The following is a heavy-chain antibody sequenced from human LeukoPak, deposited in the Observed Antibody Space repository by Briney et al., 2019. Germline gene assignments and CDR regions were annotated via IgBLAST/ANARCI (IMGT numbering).Heavy chain of an antibody. V-gene: IGHV1-18*01. CDR2: ISAYNGNT. CDR1: GYTFTSYG. Sequence: ASVKVSCKASGYTFTSYGISWVRQAPGQGLEWMGWISAYNGNTNYAQKLQGRVTMTTDTSTSTAYMELRSLRSDDTAAYYCGRRADYYDSSGYYYYFDYWGQGTLVTVSS. D-gene: IGHD3-22*01. CDR3: GRRADYYDSSGYYYYFDY. J-gene: IGHJ4*02.